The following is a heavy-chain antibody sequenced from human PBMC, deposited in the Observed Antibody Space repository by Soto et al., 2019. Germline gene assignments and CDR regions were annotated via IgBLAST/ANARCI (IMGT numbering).Heavy chain of an antibody. CDR1: GFTFSDYY. CDR2: ISSSSSYT. V-gene: IGHV3-11*06. J-gene: IGHJ6*02. Sequence: GGSLRLSCAASGFTFSDYYMSWIRQAPGKGLEWVSYISSSSSYTNYADSVKGRFTISRDNAKNSLYLQMNSLRAEDTAVYYCAREYNSGRNNRYYYYYGMDVWGQGTTVTVSS. D-gene: IGHD6-19*01. CDR3: AREYNSGRNNRYYYYYGMDV.